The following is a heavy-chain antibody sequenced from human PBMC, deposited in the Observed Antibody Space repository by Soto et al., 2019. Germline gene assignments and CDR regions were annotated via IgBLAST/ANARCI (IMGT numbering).Heavy chain of an antibody. D-gene: IGHD3-16*01. J-gene: IGHJ4*02. CDR3: ARDTSHGVTIGGLDS. CDR2: ITSGLTA. Sequence: GVLRLSCAASGFSFGGYNMNWVRQAPGKGLEWVSHITSGLTAHYADFVQGRFTISRDNAKNSLYLEMNDLRDEDTAVYYCARDTSHGVTIGGLDSWGQGTLVTVSS. V-gene: IGHV3-48*02. CDR1: GFSFGGYN.